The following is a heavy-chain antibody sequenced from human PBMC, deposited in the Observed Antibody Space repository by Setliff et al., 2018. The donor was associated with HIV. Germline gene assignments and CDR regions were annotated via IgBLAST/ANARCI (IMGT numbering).Heavy chain of an antibody. Sequence: ASVKVSCKASGYTLTNYGISWVRQAPGQGLEWMGWLASYNDDANYAQNLQGRVTMTTDKSTSTAYMELSSLRSDDTAVYYCARDFSGQQLVGGWFDPWGQGTLVTVSS. V-gene: IGHV1-18*01. J-gene: IGHJ5*02. CDR2: LASYNDDA. CDR1: GYTLTNYG. D-gene: IGHD6-13*01. CDR3: ARDFSGQQLVGGWFDP.